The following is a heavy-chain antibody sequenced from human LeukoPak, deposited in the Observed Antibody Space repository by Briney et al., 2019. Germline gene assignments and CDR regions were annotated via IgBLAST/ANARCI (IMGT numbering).Heavy chain of an antibody. Sequence: PSETLSLTCNVTGGTISSDYWSWVRQPPGKGLEWIGYIYYSGSTNYNPSLKSRVTISVDTSKNQFSLTLSSVTAADTAVYYCAIGGLPAALTYFHHWGQGTLVTVSS. CDR3: AIGGLPAALTYFHH. CDR2: IYYSGST. V-gene: IGHV4-59*01. CDR1: GGTISSDY. D-gene: IGHD6-13*01. J-gene: IGHJ1*01.